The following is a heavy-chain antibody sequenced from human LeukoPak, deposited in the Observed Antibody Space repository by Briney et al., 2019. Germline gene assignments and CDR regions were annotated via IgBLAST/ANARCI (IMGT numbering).Heavy chain of an antibody. V-gene: IGHV3-48*04. Sequence: GGSLRLSCAASGFTFSSYGMHWVRQAPGKGLEWVSYISGSANTIYYADSVKGRLTISRDNAKNSLYLQMNSLRAEDTAVYYCARDLSVAGVFEHWGQGTLVTVSS. CDR2: ISGSANTI. CDR1: GFTFSSYG. CDR3: ARDLSVAGVFEH. J-gene: IGHJ4*02. D-gene: IGHD6-19*01.